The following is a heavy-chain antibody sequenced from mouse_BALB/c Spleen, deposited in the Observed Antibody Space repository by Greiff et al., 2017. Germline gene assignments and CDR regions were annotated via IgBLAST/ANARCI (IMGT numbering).Heavy chain of an antibody. CDR3: AIDGYLYFDY. Sequence: EVQLQESGAELVRPGALVKLSCKASGFNIKDYYMHWVKQRPEQGLEWIGWIDPENGNTIYDPKFQGKASITADTSSNTAYLQLSSLTSEDTAVYYCAIDGYLYFDYWGQGTTLTVSS. J-gene: IGHJ2*01. D-gene: IGHD2-3*01. CDR1: GFNIKDYY. CDR2: IDPENGNT. V-gene: IGHV14-1*02.